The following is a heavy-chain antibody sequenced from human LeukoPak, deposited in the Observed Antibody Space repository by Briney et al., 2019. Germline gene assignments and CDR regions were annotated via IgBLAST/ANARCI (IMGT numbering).Heavy chain of an antibody. CDR3: ARGAVVVPAARGDWFDP. CDR2: IKSDGGT. J-gene: IGHJ5*02. Sequence: RPGGSLRLSCAASGFTFSTYWMHWVRQAPGKGLVWVSRIKSDGGTNYADSVKGRFTISRDNAKNSLYLQMNSLRAEDTAVYYCARGAVVVPAARGDWFDPWGQGTLVTVSS. V-gene: IGHV3-74*01. D-gene: IGHD2-2*01. CDR1: GFTFSTYW.